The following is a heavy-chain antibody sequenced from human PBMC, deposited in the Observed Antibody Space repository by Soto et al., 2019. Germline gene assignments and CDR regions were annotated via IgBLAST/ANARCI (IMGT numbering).Heavy chain of an antibody. Sequence: SLRLSCAASGFTFSSYGMHWVRQAPGKGLEWVAVISYDGSNKYYADSVKGRFTISRGNSKNTLYLQMNSLRAEDTAVYYCAKDVVVGATTGLGDYYYYYGMDVWGQGTRVTVSS. CDR2: ISYDGSNK. CDR1: GFTFSSYG. CDR3: AKDVVVGATTGLGDYYYYYGMDV. V-gene: IGHV3-30*18. J-gene: IGHJ6*02. D-gene: IGHD1-26*01.